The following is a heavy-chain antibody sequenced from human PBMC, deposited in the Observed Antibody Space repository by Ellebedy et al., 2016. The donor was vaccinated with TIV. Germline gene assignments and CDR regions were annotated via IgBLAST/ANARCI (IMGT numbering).Heavy chain of an antibody. CDR2: ISSDGSDK. J-gene: IGHJ4*02. CDR1: GFSISSHR. CDR3: ARGAERGYTYGSVY. D-gene: IGHD5-18*01. V-gene: IGHV3-74*01. Sequence: GESLKISCAASGFSISSHRMHWVRQAAGKGLVWVSHISSDGSDKSYADSVKGRFIISSDSAENTLDLQMSSLRAEDTAVYYCARGAERGYTYGSVYWGQGTLVTVSS.